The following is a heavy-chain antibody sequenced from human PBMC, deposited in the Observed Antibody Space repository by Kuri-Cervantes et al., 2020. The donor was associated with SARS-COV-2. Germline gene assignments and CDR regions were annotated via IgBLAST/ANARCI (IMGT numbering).Heavy chain of an antibody. D-gene: IGHD6-19*01. CDR2: ISGNGVAT. J-gene: IGHJ4*02. CDR3: AKLTSGWYYFDD. V-gene: IGHV3-23*01. CDR1: GFRFTRVA. Sequence: GGSLRLSCATSGFRFTRVAMTWVRQAPGKGLEWVSTISGNGVATYYEDSVKGRFTISADKGKNTLYLQMTSLRPDDTAIYYCAKLTSGWYYFDDWAQGTLVTVSS.